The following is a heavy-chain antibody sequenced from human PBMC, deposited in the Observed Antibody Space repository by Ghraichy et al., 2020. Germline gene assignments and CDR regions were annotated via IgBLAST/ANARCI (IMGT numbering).Heavy chain of an antibody. J-gene: IGHJ4*02. V-gene: IGHV3-21*01. D-gene: IGHD4-11*01. Sequence: GSLRLSCAVSGFTFSSYSMNWVRQAPGKGLEWVSSISSRSDYIYYADSLKGRFTVSRDNADNSLFLQMNSLRAEDTAVYYCATTADYLYFDYWGQGTLVTVSS. CDR1: GFTFSSYS. CDR2: ISSRSDYI. CDR3: ATTADYLYFDY.